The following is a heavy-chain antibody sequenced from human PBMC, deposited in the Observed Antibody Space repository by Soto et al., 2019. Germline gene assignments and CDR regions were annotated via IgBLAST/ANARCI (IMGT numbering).Heavy chain of an antibody. J-gene: IGHJ4*02. CDR3: AKDGEYSSSSFYFDY. CDR2: ISYDGSNK. Sequence: GGSLRLSCAASGFTFSSYGMHWVRQAPGKGLEWVAVISYDGSNKYYADSVKGRFTISRDNSKNTLYLQMNSLRAEDTAVYYCAKDGEYSSSSFYFDYWGQGTLVTVSS. D-gene: IGHD6-6*01. V-gene: IGHV3-30*18. CDR1: GFTFSSYG.